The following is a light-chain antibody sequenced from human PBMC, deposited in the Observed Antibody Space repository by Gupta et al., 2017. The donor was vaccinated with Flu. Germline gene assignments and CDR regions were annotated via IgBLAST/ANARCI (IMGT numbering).Light chain of an antibody. CDR1: ESRGYSDGDSY. J-gene: IGKJ1*01. Sequence: DAVMTQSPLSLTVTLGQPASISCRSSESRGYSDGDSYVSWFQQRPGQSPRRLIYKASNRDSGVPDRISGSGSGTEFTLRISRGEAEDVGVYYCMHRKRWPWTFGQGTKVEIK. CDR2: KAS. CDR3: MHRKRWPWT. V-gene: IGKV2-30*01.